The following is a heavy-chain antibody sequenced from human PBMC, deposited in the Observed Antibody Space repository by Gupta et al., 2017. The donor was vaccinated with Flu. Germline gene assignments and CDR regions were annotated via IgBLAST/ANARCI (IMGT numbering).Heavy chain of an antibody. CDR2: IKQDGSEK. CDR1: SYG. J-gene: IGHJ3*02. Sequence: SYGMSWVRQAPGKGLEWVANIKQDGSEKYYVDSVKGRFTISRDKAKNSLYLQMNSLRAEDTAVYYCARKKYGGYAFDIWGQGTMVTVSS. V-gene: IGHV3-7*01. CDR3: ARKKYGGYAFDI. D-gene: IGHD4-17*01.